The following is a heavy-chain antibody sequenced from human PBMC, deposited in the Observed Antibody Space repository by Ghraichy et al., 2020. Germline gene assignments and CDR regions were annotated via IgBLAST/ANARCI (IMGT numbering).Heavy chain of an antibody. J-gene: IGHJ4*02. V-gene: IGHV3-21*01. CDR3: ARDWASGPPDN. CDR1: GFTFKTYT. D-gene: IGHD3-3*01. CDR2: ISSSSSYI. Sequence: ESLNISCAASGFTFKTYTMHWVRQVPGKGLEWVSTISSSSSYINYADSVKGRFTISRDNAKNSVSLQMSSLRAEDTAIYYCARDWASGPPDNWGQGTLVTVSS.